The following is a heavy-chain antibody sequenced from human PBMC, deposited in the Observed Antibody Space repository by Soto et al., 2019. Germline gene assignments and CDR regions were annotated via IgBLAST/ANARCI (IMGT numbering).Heavy chain of an antibody. V-gene: IGHV1-69*13. D-gene: IGHD1-26*01. CDR1: GVTFSSYA. J-gene: IGHJ3*02. CDR3: ARAVGAPAVFSFDI. Sequence: SVKVSCKASGVTFSSYAISWVRQAPGQGLEWMGGIIPIFGTANYAQKFQGRVTITADESTSTAYMELSSLRSEDTAVYYCARAVGAPAVFSFDIWGQGTTVTVSS. CDR2: IIPIFGTA.